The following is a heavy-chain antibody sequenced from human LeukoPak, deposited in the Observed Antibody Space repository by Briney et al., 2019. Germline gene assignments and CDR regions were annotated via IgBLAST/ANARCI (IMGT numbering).Heavy chain of an antibody. D-gene: IGHD5-18*01. CDR1: GGSISSYY. CDR3: ARDGYSYGLGWFDP. V-gene: IGHV4-59*01. Sequence: SETLSLTCTVSGGSISSYYWSWIRQPPGRGLEWIGYIYYSGSANYNHSLKSRVTISVDTSKNQFSLRLTSVTAADTAVYFCARDGYSYGLGWFDPWGQGTLVTVSS. CDR2: IYYSGSA. J-gene: IGHJ5*02.